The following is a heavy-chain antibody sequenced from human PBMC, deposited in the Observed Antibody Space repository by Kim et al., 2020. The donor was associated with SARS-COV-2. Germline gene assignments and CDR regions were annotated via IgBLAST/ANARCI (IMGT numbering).Heavy chain of an antibody. D-gene: IGHD2-15*01. CDR2: INAGNGNT. CDR3: ARARCSGGSCYSLTANQNILNWFDP. V-gene: IGHV1-3*01. CDR1: GYTFTSYA. Sequence: ASVKVSCKASGYTFTSYAMHWVRQAPGQRLEWMGWINAGNGNTKYSQKFQGRVTITRDTSASTAYMELSSLRSEDTAVYYCARARCSGGSCYSLTANQNILNWFDPWGQGTLVTVSS. J-gene: IGHJ5*02.